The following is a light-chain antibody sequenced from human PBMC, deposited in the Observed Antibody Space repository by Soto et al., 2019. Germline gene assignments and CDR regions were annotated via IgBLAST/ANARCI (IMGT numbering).Light chain of an antibody. V-gene: IGKV1-9*01. CDR1: QGISSY. Sequence: DLQLTQSPSFLSASVGDRVTITCRASQGISSYLAWYQQKPGKAPKLLIYAASTLQSGVPSRFSGSGYGTEFTLTFSSLQPGDFATYYCQQLNSYPRLTFGGGTKVEIK. J-gene: IGKJ4*01. CDR3: QQLNSYPRLT. CDR2: AAS.